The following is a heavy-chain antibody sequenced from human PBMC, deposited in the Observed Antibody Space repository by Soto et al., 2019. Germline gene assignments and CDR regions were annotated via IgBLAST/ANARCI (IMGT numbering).Heavy chain of an antibody. CDR1: GFTFSSYG. Sequence: PGGSLRLSCVTPGFTFSSYGMHWVRQAPGKGLEWLAIIRYDGSNKYYGDSVKGRFTISRDNSNNTLYLEMNNLRAEDTAVYYCARDRTFYGSGSKGMDFWGQGTTVTVSS. CDR2: IRYDGSNK. D-gene: IGHD3-10*01. V-gene: IGHV3-30*02. J-gene: IGHJ6*02. CDR3: ARDRTFYGSGSKGMDF.